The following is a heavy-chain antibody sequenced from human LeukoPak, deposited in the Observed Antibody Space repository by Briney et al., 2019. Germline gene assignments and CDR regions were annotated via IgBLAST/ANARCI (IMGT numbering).Heavy chain of an antibody. Sequence: NPSETLSLTCSVSGGSISSSVSYWGWIRQPPGKGLEWIGEINHSGSTNYNPSLKSRVTISVDTSKNQFSLKLSSVTAADTAVYYCARAKGYSSSWKLDYWGQGTLVTVSS. D-gene: IGHD6-13*01. CDR2: INHSGST. V-gene: IGHV4-39*07. CDR1: GGSISSSVSY. CDR3: ARAKGYSSSWKLDY. J-gene: IGHJ4*02.